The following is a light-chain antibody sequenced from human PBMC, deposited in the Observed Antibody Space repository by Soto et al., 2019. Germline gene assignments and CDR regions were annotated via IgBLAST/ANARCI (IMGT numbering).Light chain of an antibody. CDR1: QSILSW. J-gene: IGKJ4*01. V-gene: IGKV1-5*01. CDR3: QQYNSYSLLT. Sequence: DIQMTQSPSTLSASVGDRVTITCRASQSILSWLAWYQHKPGKAPKLLIYDASSLESGVPSRFSGSGSGTEFTLTISSLQPDDFATYYCQQYNSYSLLTFGGGTKVDIK. CDR2: DAS.